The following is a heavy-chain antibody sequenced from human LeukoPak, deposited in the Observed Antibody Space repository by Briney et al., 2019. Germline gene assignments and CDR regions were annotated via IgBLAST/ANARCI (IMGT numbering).Heavy chain of an antibody. V-gene: IGHV3-23*01. Sequence: GGSLRLSCAASGSTFSSYGMSWVRQAPGKGLEWVSAISGSGGSTYYADSVKGRFTISRDNSKNTLYLQMNSLRAEDTAVYYCAKEHPLRSRAHWFDPWGQGTLVTVSS. CDR2: ISGSGGST. CDR3: AKEHPLRSRAHWFDP. CDR1: GSTFSSYG. J-gene: IGHJ5*02.